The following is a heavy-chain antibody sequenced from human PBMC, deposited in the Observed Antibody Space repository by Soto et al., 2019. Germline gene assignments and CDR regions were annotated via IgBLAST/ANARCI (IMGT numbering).Heavy chain of an antibody. CDR1: GFTFSSYA. J-gene: IGHJ4*02. V-gene: IGHV3-23*01. CDR2: ISGSGSST. Sequence: PGGSLRLSCAASGFTFSSYAMSWVRQAPGKGLEWVSVISGSGSSTYYSDSVKGRFTISRDNSKNILFLQMNSLRAGDTAIYYCASATTPTEYWGQGTQVTVSS. CDR3: ASATTPTEY. D-gene: IGHD4-17*01.